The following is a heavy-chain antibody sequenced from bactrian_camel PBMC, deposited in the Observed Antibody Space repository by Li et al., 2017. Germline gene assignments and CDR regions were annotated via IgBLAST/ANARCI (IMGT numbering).Heavy chain of an antibody. CDR2: IANDGTI. CDR1: KRIYTDCR. V-gene: IGHV3S53*01. CDR3: TAGGCNLYNRYPQSY. D-gene: IGHD2*01. J-gene: IGHJ4*01. Sequence: HVQLVESGGGSVLAGGALKLSCVPSKRIYTDCRMGWYRQAPGKERELISYIANDGTITSGVEGRFTISRDNAENTIYLQMNTLGLEDAAMYYCTAGGCNLYNRYPQSYWGQGTQVTVS.